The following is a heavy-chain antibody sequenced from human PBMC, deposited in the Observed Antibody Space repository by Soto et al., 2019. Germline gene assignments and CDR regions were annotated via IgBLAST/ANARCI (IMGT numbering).Heavy chain of an antibody. CDR3: ATDRSRRSSPLLDV. D-gene: IGHD6-6*01. CDR1: GYTLTELS. Sequence: ASVKVSCKVSGYTLTELSMHWVRQAPGKGLEWMGGFDPEDGETIYAQKFQGRVTMTEDTSTDTAYMELSSLRSEDTAVYYCATDRSRRSSPLLDVWGQGTTVTVSS. CDR2: FDPEDGET. V-gene: IGHV1-24*01. J-gene: IGHJ6*02.